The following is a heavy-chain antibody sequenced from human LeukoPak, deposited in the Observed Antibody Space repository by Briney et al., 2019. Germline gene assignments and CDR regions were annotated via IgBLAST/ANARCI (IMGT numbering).Heavy chain of an antibody. V-gene: IGHV3-48*02. CDR2: ISSSSSTI. D-gene: IGHD3-22*01. Sequence: GGSLRLSCAASGFTFSSYSMNWVRQAPGKGLEWVSYISSSSSTIYYADSVKGRFTISRDNAKNSLHLQMNSLRDEDTAVYYCARDSQYYDSSGYYYGGDAFDIWGQGTMVTVSS. CDR1: GFTFSSYS. CDR3: ARDSQYYDSSGYYYGGDAFDI. J-gene: IGHJ3*02.